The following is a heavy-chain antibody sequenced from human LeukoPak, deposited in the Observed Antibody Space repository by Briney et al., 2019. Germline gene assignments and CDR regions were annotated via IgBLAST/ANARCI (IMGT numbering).Heavy chain of an antibody. CDR3: ARSRAVPAPSPYYFDY. J-gene: IGHJ4*02. D-gene: IGHD2-2*01. Sequence: ASVKVSCKASGYTFTGYYMHWVRQAPGQGLEWMGGIIPIFGTANYAQKFQGRVTITADESTSTAYMELSSLRSEDTAVYYCARSRAVPAPSPYYFDYWGQGTLVTVSS. V-gene: IGHV1-69*13. CDR2: IIPIFGTA. CDR1: GYTFTGYY.